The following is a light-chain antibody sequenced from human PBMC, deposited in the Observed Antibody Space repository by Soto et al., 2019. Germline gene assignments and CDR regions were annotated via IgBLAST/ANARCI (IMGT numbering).Light chain of an antibody. Sequence: ETVLTQSPGTLSLSPGERVTLSCRASQSVSSNYLAWYQHKPGQAPRLLIYGASSRATGIPDRSSDSGSGTDFNFTISRLEPEDFAVYYCQQYGSSLSVGGGTKVEIK. CDR3: QQYGSSLS. J-gene: IGKJ4*01. CDR2: GAS. V-gene: IGKV3-20*01. CDR1: QSVSSNY.